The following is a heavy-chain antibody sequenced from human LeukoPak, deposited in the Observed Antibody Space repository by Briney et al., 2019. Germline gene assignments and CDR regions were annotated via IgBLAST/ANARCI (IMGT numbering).Heavy chain of an antibody. CDR3: VRVCNSTSAACHAY. Sequence: GESLRLSCAASGFTFSSYSMNWVRQPPGKGLEWISHTNSGSSIKYYADSVRGRITISRDNAKNSLYLQMNSLRAEDTAVYYCVRVCNSTSAACHAYWGQGTPVTVSS. V-gene: IGHV3-48*04. J-gene: IGHJ4*02. CDR2: TNSGSSIK. D-gene: IGHD4-23*01. CDR1: GFTFSSYS.